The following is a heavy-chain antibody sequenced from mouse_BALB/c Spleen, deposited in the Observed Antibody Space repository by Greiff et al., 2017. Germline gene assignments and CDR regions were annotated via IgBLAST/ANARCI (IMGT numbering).Heavy chain of an antibody. D-gene: IGHD2-4*01. J-gene: IGHJ4*01. CDR2: ISSGGSYT. CDR1: GFTFSSYA. Sequence: EVKLVESGGGLVKPGGSLKLSCAASGFTFSSYAMSWVRQSPEKRLEWVAEISSGGSYTYYPDTVTGRFTISRDNAKNTLYLEMSSLRSEDTAMYYCARRRDYDGMDYWGQGTSVTVSS. CDR3: ARRRDYDGMDY. V-gene: IGHV5-9-4*01.